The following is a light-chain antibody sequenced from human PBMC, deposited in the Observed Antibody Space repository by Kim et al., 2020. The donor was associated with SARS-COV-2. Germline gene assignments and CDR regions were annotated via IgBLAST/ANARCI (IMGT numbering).Light chain of an antibody. CDR1: QSISSW. Sequence: DIQMTQSPSTLSSSVGDRVTITCRASQSISSWLAWYQQKPGKAPKLLIYKASSLESGVPSRFSGSGSGTEFTLTISSLQPDDFATYYCQQYNSYPYTFGQGTKREI. J-gene: IGKJ2*01. V-gene: IGKV1-5*03. CDR2: KAS. CDR3: QQYNSYPYT.